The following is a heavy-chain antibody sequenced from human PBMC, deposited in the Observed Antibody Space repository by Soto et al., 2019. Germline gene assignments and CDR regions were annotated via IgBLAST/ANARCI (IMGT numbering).Heavy chain of an antibody. D-gene: IGHD1-1*01. CDR2: ISRGGST. V-gene: IGHV3-66*01. CDR1: GFTVSSNY. J-gene: IGHJ5*02. CDR3: GRDPNWNDVGTLWFCL. Sequence: EVQLVESGGGLVQPGGSLRLSCAASGFTVSSNYMSWVRQAPGKGLEWVSVISRGGSTYYADSVKGRFTISRDNSKNTLDVQMNRLRAEDTAVYYCGRDPNWNDVGTLWFCLWGQGTLVTVSS.